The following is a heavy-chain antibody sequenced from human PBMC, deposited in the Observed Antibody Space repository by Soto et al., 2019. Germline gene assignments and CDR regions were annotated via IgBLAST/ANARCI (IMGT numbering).Heavy chain of an antibody. CDR1: GFTFSSYA. D-gene: IGHD3-9*01. CDR2: ISGSGGST. Sequence: GGSLRLSCAASGFTFSSYAMSWVRQAPGKGLEWVSAISGSGGSTYYADSVKGRFTISRDNSKNTLYLQMNSLRAEDTAVYYCAKGDTYYDILTGYSDGPFDYWGQGILVTVSS. J-gene: IGHJ4*02. V-gene: IGHV3-23*01. CDR3: AKGDTYYDILTGYSDGPFDY.